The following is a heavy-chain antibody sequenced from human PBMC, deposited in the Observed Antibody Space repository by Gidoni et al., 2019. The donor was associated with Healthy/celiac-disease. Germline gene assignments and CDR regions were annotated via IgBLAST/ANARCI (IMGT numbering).Heavy chain of an antibody. V-gene: IGHV4-39*01. Sequence: QLQLQESGPGLVKPSETLSLTCTVSGGSISSSSYYWGWIRQPPGKGLEWIGSIDYSGSTYYNPSLKSRVTISVDTAKNQFSLKLSSVTAADTAVYYCATVTYYYDSSGGFDYWGQGTLVTVSS. CDR2: IDYSGST. CDR1: GGSISSSSYY. J-gene: IGHJ4*02. CDR3: ATVTYYYDSSGGFDY. D-gene: IGHD3-22*01.